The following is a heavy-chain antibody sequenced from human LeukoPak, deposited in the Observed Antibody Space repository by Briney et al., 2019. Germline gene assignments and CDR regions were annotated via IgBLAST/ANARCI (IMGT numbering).Heavy chain of an antibody. J-gene: IGHJ4*02. CDR1: GFTFSSYG. CDR2: ISYDGRNK. D-gene: IGHD3-10*01. Sequence: GGSLRLSCAASGFTFSSYGMHWVRQAPGKGLEWAAVISYDGRNKYYEDSVKGRFTISRDNSKNTLYLQMNSLRAGDTAVYYCAKVYYFGSGRLPIDYWGQGTLVTVSS. CDR3: AKVYYFGSGRLPIDY. V-gene: IGHV3-30*18.